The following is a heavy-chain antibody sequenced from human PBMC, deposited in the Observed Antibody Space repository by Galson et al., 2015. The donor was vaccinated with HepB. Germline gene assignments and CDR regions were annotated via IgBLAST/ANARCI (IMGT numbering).Heavy chain of an antibody. V-gene: IGHV1-69*13. CDR3: ARVFGVIGDNSGYYFVY. CDR1: GGTFSSYT. Sequence: SVKVSCKASGGTFSSYTISWVRQAPGQGLEWMGGIIPIFGTANYAQKFQGRVAITADESTTTAYMELSSLRSEDTAVYYCARVFGVIGDNSGYYFVYWGQETLVTVSS. J-gene: IGHJ4*02. D-gene: IGHD3-22*01. CDR2: IIPIFGTA.